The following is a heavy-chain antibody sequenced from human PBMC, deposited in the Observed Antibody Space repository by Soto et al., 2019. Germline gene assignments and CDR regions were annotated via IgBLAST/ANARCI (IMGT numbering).Heavy chain of an antibody. J-gene: IGHJ6*02. CDR1: GGTFNSYA. CDR3: AREKVPSYGIDV. CDR2: IIPIFETT. Sequence: QVQLVQSGADVKKPGSSVKVSCKASGGTFNSYAINWVRQAPGQGPEWMGGIIPIFETTNYAQKFQGRLTVTADESTSTAYMELSSLRSEDTAVYYCAREKVPSYGIDVWGQGTTVTVSS. D-gene: IGHD1-1*01. V-gene: IGHV1-69*01.